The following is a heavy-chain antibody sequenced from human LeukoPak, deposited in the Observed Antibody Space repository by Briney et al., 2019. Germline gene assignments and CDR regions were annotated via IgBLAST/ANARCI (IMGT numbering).Heavy chain of an antibody. CDR1: GFDLSTYL. J-gene: IGHJ4*02. V-gene: IGHV3-74*01. Sequence: GGSLRLSCAASGFDLSTYLMHWVRQAPGKGLVWVSRINTDGRSTSYADSVKGRFTISRDNAKDTLYLQMNSLRVEDTAVYYCARGLGSSGGYYVGDYWGQGTLVTVSS. CDR2: INTDGRST. CDR3: ARGLGSSGGYYVGDY. D-gene: IGHD1-26*01.